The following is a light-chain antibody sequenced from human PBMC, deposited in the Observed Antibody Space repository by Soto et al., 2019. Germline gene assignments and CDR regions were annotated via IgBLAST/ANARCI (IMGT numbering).Light chain of an antibody. V-gene: IGKV1-27*01. J-gene: IGKJ3*01. CDR2: AAS. CDR1: QAVSNY. Sequence: DMQMTQSPTSLSASVGDRVTITCRASQAVSNYVAWYQQNPGQVPNLLNYAASTLQSGVPSRFSGSGSGTDFTLAISSLQPEDVATYYCQKYNSAPFTYGPGTKVHFK. CDR3: QKYNSAPFT.